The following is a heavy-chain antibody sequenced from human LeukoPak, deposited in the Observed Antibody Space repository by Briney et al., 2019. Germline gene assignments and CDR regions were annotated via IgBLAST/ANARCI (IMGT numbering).Heavy chain of an antibody. J-gene: IGHJ4*02. D-gene: IGHD3-10*01. CDR1: GGSISSGSYY. V-gene: IGHV4-61*02. CDR3: ARAGITMVRGVIYDY. Sequence: PSETLSLTCTVSGGSISSGSYYWSWIRKPPGKGLKWIGRIYTSGSTNYNPSLKSRVTISVDTSKNQFSLKLSSVTAADTAVYYCARAGITMVRGVIYDYWGQGTLVTVSS. CDR2: IYTSGST.